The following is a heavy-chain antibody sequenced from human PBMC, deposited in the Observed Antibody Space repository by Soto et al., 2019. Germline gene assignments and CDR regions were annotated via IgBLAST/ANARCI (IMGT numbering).Heavy chain of an antibody. Sequence: YSFTSYDFSWVRQATGQGLEWMGWMNPYSGNTATAQKFQGRVTMTLNTSTSTVYMELGSLISEYTAIYYCAMSPINMVGPDFWGQGTLVTVSS. CDR1: YSFTSYD. CDR3: AMSPINMVGPDF. D-gene: IGHD2-15*01. CDR2: MNPYSGNT. J-gene: IGHJ4*02. V-gene: IGHV1-8*01.